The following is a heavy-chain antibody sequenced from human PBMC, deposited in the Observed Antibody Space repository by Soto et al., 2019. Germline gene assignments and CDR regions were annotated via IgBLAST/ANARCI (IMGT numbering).Heavy chain of an antibody. V-gene: IGHV1-8*01. D-gene: IGHD1-1*01. CDR1: GYNLTSHE. CDR3: ARGLRYPYVGS. Sequence: QVQLVQSGAEVKKPGASVKVSCKASGYNLTSHEINWVRQATGRGLEWMGWMNPHSGSTDFAQKFQGRVTMTTNTSLNTAYMELSSLRSDDTAVYYCARGLRYPYVGSWGQGTLVTVSS. CDR2: MNPHSGST. J-gene: IGHJ5*01.